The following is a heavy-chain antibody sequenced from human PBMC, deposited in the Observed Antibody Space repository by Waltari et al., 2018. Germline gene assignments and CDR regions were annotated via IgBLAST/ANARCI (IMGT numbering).Heavy chain of an antibody. CDR1: GFTFSDST. V-gene: IGHV3-73*01. CDR3: TSTPLAGY. J-gene: IGHJ4*02. D-gene: IGHD3-16*01. Sequence: EVQLVESGGGLVQPGGSLKISWAASGFTFSDSTIYWVRQASGKGLEWVGRIRSKANSYATAYAASVKGRFTISRDDSKNTAYLQMNSLKTEDTAVYYCTSTPLAGYWGQGSLVTVSS. CDR2: IRSKANSYAT.